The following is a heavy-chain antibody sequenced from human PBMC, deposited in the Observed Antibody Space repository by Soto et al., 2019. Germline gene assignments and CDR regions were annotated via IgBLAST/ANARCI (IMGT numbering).Heavy chain of an antibody. D-gene: IGHD3-10*01. CDR1: GGSISSSNW. Sequence: QVQLQESGPGLVKPSGTLSLTCAVSGGSISSSNWWSWVRQPPGKGRGWIGEIYHSGSTNYNPSLKSRVTISVDKSKNQFSLKLSSVTAADTAVYYCARSYMVRGVANWFDPWGQGTLVTVSS. V-gene: IGHV4-4*02. CDR2: IYHSGST. J-gene: IGHJ5*02. CDR3: ARSYMVRGVANWFDP.